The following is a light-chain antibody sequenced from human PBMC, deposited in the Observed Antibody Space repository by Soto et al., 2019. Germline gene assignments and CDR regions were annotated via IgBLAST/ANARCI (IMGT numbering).Light chain of an antibody. CDR1: SSNIGSNT. CDR3: AAWDDSLNGLV. Sequence: QSVLPQTPSVSGTPGQTVTISCSGSSSNIGSNTVNWYQQLPGTAPKLLIYSNNQRPSGVPDRFSGSKSGTSASLAISGLQSEDEADYYCAAWDDSLNGLVFGGGTKVTVL. CDR2: SNN. J-gene: IGLJ3*02. V-gene: IGLV1-44*01.